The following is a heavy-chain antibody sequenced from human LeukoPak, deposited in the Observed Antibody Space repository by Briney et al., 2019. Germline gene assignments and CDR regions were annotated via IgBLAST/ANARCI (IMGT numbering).Heavy chain of an antibody. CDR2: IKQDGSEK. CDR3: AREAMVRGVIITSGYYYMDV. Sequence: GGSLRLSCAASGFTFSSYWMSWVRQAPGKGLEWVANIKQDGSEKYYVDSVKGRFTISRDNAKNSLYLQMNSLRAEDTAVYYCAREAMVRGVIITSGYYYMDVWGKGTTVTISS. J-gene: IGHJ6*03. V-gene: IGHV3-7*01. CDR1: GFTFSSYW. D-gene: IGHD3-10*01.